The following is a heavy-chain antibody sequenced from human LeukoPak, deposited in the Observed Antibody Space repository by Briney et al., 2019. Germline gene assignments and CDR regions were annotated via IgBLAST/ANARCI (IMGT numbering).Heavy chain of an antibody. V-gene: IGHV3-23*01. CDR1: GFTLTKYA. CDR2: IGGSGTKT. D-gene: IGHD3-16*01. Sequence: PGGTLRLSCAATGFTLTKYAMSWVRQAAGKGLEWVSAIGGSGTKTFYAESVKGRFTISRDNSNNILFLQMDSLRAEDTAMYYCAKDLIQVSYEGFGPWGQGTLVTVSS. J-gene: IGHJ5*02. CDR3: AKDLIQVSYEGFGP.